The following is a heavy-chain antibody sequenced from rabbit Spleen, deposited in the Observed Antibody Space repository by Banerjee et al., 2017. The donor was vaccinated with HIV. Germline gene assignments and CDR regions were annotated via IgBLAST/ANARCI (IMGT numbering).Heavy chain of an antibody. CDR2: IYSGSSGCT. CDR3: ARDTSTSFSSYGMDL. CDR1: GVSFNSSSY. D-gene: IGHD1-1*01. Sequence: QSLEESGGGLVKPGASLTLTCTASGVSFNSSSYMCWVRQAPGKGLEWIACIYSGSSGCTYFATWAKGRFTCSKTSSTTVTLQMTRLTAADTATYFCARDTSTSFSSYGMDLWGPGTLVTVS. J-gene: IGHJ6*01. V-gene: IGHV1S40*01.